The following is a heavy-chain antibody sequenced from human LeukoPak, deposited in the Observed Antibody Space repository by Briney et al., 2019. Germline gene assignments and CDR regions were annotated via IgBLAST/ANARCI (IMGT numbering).Heavy chain of an antibody. J-gene: IGHJ4*02. D-gene: IGHD1-14*01. CDR3: ARPASDRKYYFDY. V-gene: IGHV3-30-3*01. CDR2: ISYDGSNK. CDR1: GFTFSSYA. Sequence: GRSLRLSCAASGFTFSSYAMHWVRQAPGKGLEWAAVISYDGSNKYYADSVKGRFTISRDNSKNTLYLQMNSLRAEDTAVYYCARPASDRKYYFDYWGQGTLVTVSS.